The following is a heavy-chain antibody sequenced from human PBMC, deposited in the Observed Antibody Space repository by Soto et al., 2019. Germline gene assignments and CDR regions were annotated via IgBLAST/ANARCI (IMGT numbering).Heavy chain of an antibody. V-gene: IGHV1-2*02. D-gene: IGHD2-2*01. CDR1: GYTFTGYY. CDR2: INPNSGGT. J-gene: IGHJ6*02. CDR3: ARGQYQLLGPLDYYYGMDV. Sequence: ASVQVPGKASGYTFTGYYMHWVRQAPGQGLGWMGWINPNSGGTNYAQKFQGRVTMTRDTSISTAYMELSRLRSDDTAVYYCARGQYQLLGPLDYYYGMDVWGQGTTVTVSS.